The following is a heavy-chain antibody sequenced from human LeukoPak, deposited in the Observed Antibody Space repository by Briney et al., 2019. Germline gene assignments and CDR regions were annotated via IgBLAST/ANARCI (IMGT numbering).Heavy chain of an antibody. Sequence: GGSLRLSCAASGFSISNDWMSWVRQAPGKGLEWVARVKSRSAGETTDYAAPVKGRFTISRDDSKNTLYLQMNSLRAEDTAVYYCAKVGYCGGGDCYRSFDYWGQGTLVTVSS. D-gene: IGHD2-15*01. CDR2: VKSRSAGETT. J-gene: IGHJ4*02. CDR3: AKVGYCGGGDCYRSFDY. V-gene: IGHV3-15*01. CDR1: GFSISNDW.